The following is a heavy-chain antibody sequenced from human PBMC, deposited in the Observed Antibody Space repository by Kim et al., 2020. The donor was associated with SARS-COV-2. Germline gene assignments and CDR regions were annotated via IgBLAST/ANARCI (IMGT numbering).Heavy chain of an antibody. J-gene: IGHJ2*01. CDR3: AKRGDFDKSGHYPQQNW. CDR1: GFSFDDYD. Sequence: GGSLRLSCAASGFSFDDYDMHWVRQAPGKGLEWVSGISWNGVYIGYAESVRGRVTIYSDNAKSSLYLQMNRLRVQDTALYYCAKRGDFDKSGHYPQQNW. CDR2: ISWNGVYI. D-gene: IGHD3-22*01. V-gene: IGHV3-9*01.